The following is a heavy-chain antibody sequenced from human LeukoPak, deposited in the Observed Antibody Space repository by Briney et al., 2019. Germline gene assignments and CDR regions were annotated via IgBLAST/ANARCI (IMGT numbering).Heavy chain of an antibody. CDR2: VYYTGGT. Sequence: SETLSLTCSVSGGSVSNYYWSWIRQPPGKGLEWIGYVYYTGGTNYNPSLKSRVTMFEDKSKNQFSLRLYSVTVADTAVYYCARHFAYSSSSYFGYWGQGSLVTVSS. CDR1: GGSVSNYY. D-gene: IGHD6-6*01. CDR3: ARHFAYSSSSYFGY. V-gene: IGHV4-59*08. J-gene: IGHJ4*02.